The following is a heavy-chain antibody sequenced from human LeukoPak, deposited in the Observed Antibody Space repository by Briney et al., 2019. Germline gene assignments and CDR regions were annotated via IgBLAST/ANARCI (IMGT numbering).Heavy chain of an antibody. CDR1: GYTFTSYD. D-gene: IGHD3-22*01. J-gene: IGHJ6*02. V-gene: IGHV1-8*01. CDR3: ARDLSYYDSSGYLYYGMDV. CDR2: MNPNSGNT. Sequence: GASVKVSCMASGYTFTSYDINWVRQATGQGLEWMGWMNPNSGNTGYAQKFQGRVTMTRNTSISTAYMELSSLRSEDTAVYYCARDLSYYDSSGYLYYGMDVWGQGTTVTVSS.